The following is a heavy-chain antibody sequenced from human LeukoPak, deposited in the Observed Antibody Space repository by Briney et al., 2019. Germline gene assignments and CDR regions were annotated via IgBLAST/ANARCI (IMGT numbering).Heavy chain of an antibody. D-gene: IGHD2-2*01. J-gene: IGHJ6*03. CDR2: IYTSGST. CDR3: ARDGCSSTSCYDDYYYMDV. Sequence: SETPSLSCTVSGGSISSYYWSWIRQPAGKGLEWIGRIYTSGSTNYNPSLKSRVTISVDKSKNQFSLKLSSVTAADTAVYYCARDGCSSTSCYDDYYYMDVWGKGTTVTVSS. CDR1: GGSISSYY. V-gene: IGHV4-4*07.